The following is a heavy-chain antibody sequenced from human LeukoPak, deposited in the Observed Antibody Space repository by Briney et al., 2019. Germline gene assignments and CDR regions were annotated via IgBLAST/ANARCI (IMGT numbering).Heavy chain of an antibody. Sequence: PNYTPSLNSRLTISVDPSKNQFSLKLSSVTVADTAVYYCASSPPKSPYDFWSGYLPRFDYWGQGTLVTVSS. CDR2: P. J-gene: IGHJ4*02. CDR3: ASSPPKSPYDFWSGYLPRFDY. D-gene: IGHD3-3*01. V-gene: IGHV4-4*09.